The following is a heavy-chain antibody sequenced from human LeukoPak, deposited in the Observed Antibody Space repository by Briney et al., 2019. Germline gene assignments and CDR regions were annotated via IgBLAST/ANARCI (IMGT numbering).Heavy chain of an antibody. V-gene: IGHV3-23*01. CDR2: ISGSGGST. J-gene: IGHJ3*02. CDR1: GFTFSSHA. Sequence: GGSLRLSCAASGFTFSSHAMSWVRQAPGKGLEWVSAISGSGGSTYYADSVKGRFTISRDNSKNTLYLQMNSLRAEDTAVYYCAKDRPVDYYDSSGDAFDIWGQGAMVTVSS. CDR3: AKDRPVDYYDSSGDAFDI. D-gene: IGHD3-22*01.